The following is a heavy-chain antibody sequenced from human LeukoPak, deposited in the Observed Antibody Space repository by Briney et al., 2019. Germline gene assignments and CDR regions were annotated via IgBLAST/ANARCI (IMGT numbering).Heavy chain of an antibody. CDR1: GYTFTSYG. J-gene: IGHJ4*02. CDR2: ISAYNGNT. Sequence: ASVKVSCKASGYTFTSYGISWVRQAPGQGLEWMGWISAYNGNTNYAQKLQGRVTMTTDTSTSTACMELRSLRSDDTAVYYCARAHLLKGYCSGGSCSPHDYWGQGTLVTVSS. D-gene: IGHD2-15*01. V-gene: IGHV1-18*01. CDR3: ARAHLLKGYCSGGSCSPHDY.